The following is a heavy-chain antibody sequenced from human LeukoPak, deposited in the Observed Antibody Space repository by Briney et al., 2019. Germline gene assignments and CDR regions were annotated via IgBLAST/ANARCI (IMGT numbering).Heavy chain of an antibody. D-gene: IGHD3-3*01. V-gene: IGHV3-23*01. Sequence: GGSLRLSCAASGFTFSSYAMSWVRQAPGKGLEWVSTISGNADNTYYADSVKGRFTISRDNSRNTLYLQMNSLRAEDTAVYFCAKVSVEWFPIHYFDNGGQGPLVTVSS. CDR2: ISGNADNT. CDR1: GFTFSSYA. CDR3: AKVSVEWFPIHYFDN. J-gene: IGHJ4*02.